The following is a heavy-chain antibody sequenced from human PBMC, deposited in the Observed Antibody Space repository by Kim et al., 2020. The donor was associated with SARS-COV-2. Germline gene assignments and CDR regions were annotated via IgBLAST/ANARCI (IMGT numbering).Heavy chain of an antibody. D-gene: IGHD3-3*01. CDR3: VKDSFGVVPTYYMDV. J-gene: IGHJ6*03. CDR1: GFTFYNYG. Sequence: GGSLRLSCEVSGFTFYNYGMHWVRQVPGRGLEWVSLISADGGTSYYADSVKGRFTISRDNSKNSLYLQMDSLRTEDTALYFCVKDSFGVVPTYYMDVWGKGTTVTVS. CDR2: ISADGGTS. V-gene: IGHV3-43*02.